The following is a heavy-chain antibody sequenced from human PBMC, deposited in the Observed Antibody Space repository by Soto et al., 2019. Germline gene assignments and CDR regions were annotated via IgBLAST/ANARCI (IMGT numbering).Heavy chain of an antibody. V-gene: IGHV4-34*01. J-gene: IGHJ5*02. CDR2: INHSGST. CDR3: ARRRMVRGVIRNWFDP. D-gene: IGHD3-10*01. CDR1: GGSFSGYY. Sequence: QVQLQQWGAGLLKPSETLSLTCAVYGGSFSGYYWSWIRQPPGKGLEWIGEINHSGSTNYNPSLKGRVTISVDTSKNQFSLKLSSVTAADTAVYYCARRRMVRGVIRNWFDPWGQGTLVTVSS.